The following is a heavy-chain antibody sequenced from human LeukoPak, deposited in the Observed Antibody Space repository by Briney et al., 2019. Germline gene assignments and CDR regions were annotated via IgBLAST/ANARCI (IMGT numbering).Heavy chain of an antibody. Sequence: GGSLRLSCAASGFNVSSNYMSWVRQAPGKGLEWVSVLYGAGSTYYADSVKGRSTISRHDSQNTLFLQMNSLRAEDTAVYYCARGGTPGFSTGRIDYWGQGTLVTVSS. D-gene: IGHD6-19*01. CDR3: ARGGTPGFSTGRIDY. J-gene: IGHJ4*02. CDR1: GFNVSSNY. CDR2: LYGAGST. V-gene: IGHV3-53*04.